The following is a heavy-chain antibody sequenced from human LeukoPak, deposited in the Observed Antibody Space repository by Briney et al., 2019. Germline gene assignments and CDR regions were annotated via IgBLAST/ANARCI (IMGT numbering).Heavy chain of an antibody. CDR2: IYHSGST. CDR1: GGSISSGGYS. Sequence: SQTLSLTCAVSGGSISSGGYSWSWIRQPPGKGLEWIGYIYHSGSTYYNPSLKSRVTISVDRSKNQFSLKLSSVTAADTAVYYCARLPTGYPNWFDIWGQGTLVTVSP. J-gene: IGHJ5*02. CDR3: ARLPTGYPNWFDI. V-gene: IGHV4-30-2*01. D-gene: IGHD3-9*01.